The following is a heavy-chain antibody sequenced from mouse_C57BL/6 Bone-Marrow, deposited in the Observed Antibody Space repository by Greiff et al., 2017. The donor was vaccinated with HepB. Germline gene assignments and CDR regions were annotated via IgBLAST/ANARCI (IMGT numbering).Heavy chain of an antibody. J-gene: IGHJ2*01. V-gene: IGHV5-4*01. CDR3: ARDLITTVVATYDY. CDR1: GFTFSSYA. D-gene: IGHD1-1*01. Sequence: DVMLVESGGGLVKPGGSLKLSCAASGFTFSSYAMSWVRQTPEKRLEWVATISDGGSYTYYPDNVKGRFTISRDNAKNNLYLQMSHLKSEDTAMYYCARDLITTVVATYDYWGQGTTLTVSS. CDR2: ISDGGSYT.